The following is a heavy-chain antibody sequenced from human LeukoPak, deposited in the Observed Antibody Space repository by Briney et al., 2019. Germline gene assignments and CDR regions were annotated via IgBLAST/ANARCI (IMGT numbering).Heavy chain of an antibody. CDR1: GFTVSSNY. CDR2: VYSGGST. CDR3: ASNVITTHYFDY. D-gene: IGHD3-22*01. J-gene: IGHJ4*02. Sequence: GGSLRLSCAASGFTVSSNYMSWVRQAPGKGLEWVSVVYSGGSTYYADSVKGRFTISRDNSKNTLYLQMNSLRAEDTAVYYCASNVITTHYFDYWGQGTLVTVSS. V-gene: IGHV3-66*02.